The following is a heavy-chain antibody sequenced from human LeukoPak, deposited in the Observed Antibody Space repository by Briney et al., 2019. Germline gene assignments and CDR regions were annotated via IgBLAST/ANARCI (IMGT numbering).Heavy chain of an antibody. J-gene: IGHJ4*02. CDR1: GFTFSSYS. CDR2: ISSSSSYI. V-gene: IGHV3-21*01. CDR3: ARGRTTAMVPFDY. D-gene: IGHD5-18*01. Sequence: GGSLRLSCAASGFTFSSYSMNWVRQAPGKGLEWVSSISSSSSYIYYADSMKGRFTISRDNAKNSLYLQMNSLRAEDTAVYYCARGRTTAMVPFDYWGQGTLVTVSS.